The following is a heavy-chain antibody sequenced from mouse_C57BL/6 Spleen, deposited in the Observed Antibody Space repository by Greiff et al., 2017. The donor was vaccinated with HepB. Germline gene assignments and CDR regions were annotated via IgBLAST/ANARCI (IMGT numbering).Heavy chain of an antibody. CDR3: AGYYYSSSYNYYAMDD. CDR2: IRNKANGYTT. CDR1: GFTFTDYY. V-gene: IGHV7-3*01. D-gene: IGHD1-1*01. J-gene: IGHJ4*01. Sequence: DVMLVESGGGLVQPGGSLSLSCAASGFTFTDYYMSWVRQPPGKALEWLGFIRNKANGYTTEYSASVKGRFTISRDHSQSILYLQMNALRAEDSANYYCAGYYYSSSYNYYAMDDWGQGTSVTVSS.